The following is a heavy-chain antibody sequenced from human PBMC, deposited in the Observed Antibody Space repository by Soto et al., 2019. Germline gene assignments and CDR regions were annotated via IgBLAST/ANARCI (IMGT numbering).Heavy chain of an antibody. D-gene: IGHD3-22*01. J-gene: IGHJ4*02. CDR1: GFSLGNPRMG. CDR3: ARVYDSSGYEY. CDR2: IFSNDDK. V-gene: IGHV2-26*01. Sequence: SGPTLVNPTETLTLTCTVSGFSLGNPRMGVSWIRQPPGKALEWLAHIFSNDDKSYRTSLKSRVTISKDTSKSQVVLTMTNMDPVDTGTYYCARVYDSSGYEYWGQGTLVAVSS.